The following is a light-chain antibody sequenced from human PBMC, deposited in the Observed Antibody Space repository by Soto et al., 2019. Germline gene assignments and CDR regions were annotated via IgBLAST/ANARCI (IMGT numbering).Light chain of an antibody. CDR3: SSYTSDIALV. CDR2: DVS. CDR1: TSAES. J-gene: IGLJ2*01. V-gene: IGLV2-14*03. Sequence: QSVLTQPASVSGSPGRSITISCTGTTSAESVSWYQQHPGKAPKRIIYDVSNRPSGVSDRFSGSRSGNTASLTISGLQAEEEADYYCSSYTSDIALVFGGGTKLTVL.